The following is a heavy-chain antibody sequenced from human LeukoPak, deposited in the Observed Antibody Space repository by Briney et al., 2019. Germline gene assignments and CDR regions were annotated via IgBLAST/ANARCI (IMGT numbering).Heavy chain of an antibody. J-gene: IGHJ1*01. D-gene: IGHD3-16*01. Sequence: GGSLKLSCAASGFTFSSYWMHWVRQVPNQGLMWVSRINSDETISEYVDSVNGRFTISRDNAKNTLYLQMNSLRAEDTAVYFCLYGGYFQHWGQGTLVTVSS. CDR1: GFTFSSYW. V-gene: IGHV3-74*01. CDR2: INSDETIS. CDR3: LYGGYFQH.